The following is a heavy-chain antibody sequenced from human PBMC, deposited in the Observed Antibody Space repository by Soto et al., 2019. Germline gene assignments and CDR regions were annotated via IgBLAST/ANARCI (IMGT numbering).Heavy chain of an antibody. CDR2: INAGNGNT. CDR3: ARDSPGYSYGYVPFDY. D-gene: IGHD5-18*01. CDR1: GYTFTSYA. V-gene: IGHV1-3*01. Sequence: ASVKVSCKASGYTFTSYAMHWVRQAPGQRLEWMGWINAGNGNTKYSQKFQGRVTITRDTSASTAYMELSSLRSEDTAVYYCARDSPGYSYGYVPFDYWGQGTLVTVSS. J-gene: IGHJ4*02.